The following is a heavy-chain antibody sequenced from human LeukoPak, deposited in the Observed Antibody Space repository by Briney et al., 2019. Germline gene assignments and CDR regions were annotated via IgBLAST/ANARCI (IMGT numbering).Heavy chain of an antibody. J-gene: IGHJ3*02. Sequence: SETLSLTCTVSGGSISSYYWSWIRQPAGKGLEWIGRIYTSGSTNYNPPLKSRVTMSVDTSKNQFSLKLSSVTAADTAVYYCARDRKYYYDSSGYYQYDAFDIWGQGTMVTVSS. D-gene: IGHD3-22*01. CDR2: IYTSGST. CDR1: GGSISSYY. CDR3: ARDRKYYYDSSGYYQYDAFDI. V-gene: IGHV4-4*07.